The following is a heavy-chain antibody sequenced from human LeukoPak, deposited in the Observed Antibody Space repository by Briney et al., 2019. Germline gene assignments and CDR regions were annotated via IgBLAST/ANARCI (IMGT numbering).Heavy chain of an antibody. V-gene: IGHV1-46*01. Sequence: ASVKVSCKASGYTFTGYYMHWVRQAPGQGLEWMGIINPSGGSTSYAQKFQGRVTVTRDMSTSTVYMELSSLRSEDTAVYYCARSAAGDYYYYMDVWGKGTTVTVSS. D-gene: IGHD6-13*01. J-gene: IGHJ6*03. CDR2: INPSGGST. CDR3: ARSAAGDYYYYMDV. CDR1: GYTFTGYY.